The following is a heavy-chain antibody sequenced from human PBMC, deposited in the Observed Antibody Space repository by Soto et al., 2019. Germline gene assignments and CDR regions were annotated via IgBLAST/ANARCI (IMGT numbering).Heavy chain of an antibody. D-gene: IGHD4-4*01. V-gene: IGHV3-7*04. Sequence: GSLRLSCVGSGFTFSSYWMTWVRQAPGKGLEWVANIKPDGSEKYYVDSVKGRFTISRDNAENSLYLQVNSLRAEDTAVYYCARDLYRPLAYWGQGTLVTVSS. J-gene: IGHJ4*02. CDR1: GFTFSSYW. CDR2: IKPDGSEK. CDR3: ARDLYRPLAY.